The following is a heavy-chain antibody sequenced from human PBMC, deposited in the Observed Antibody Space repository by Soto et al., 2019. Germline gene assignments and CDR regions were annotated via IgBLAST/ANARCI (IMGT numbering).Heavy chain of an antibody. Sequence: PGESLKISCKASGYTFTNNWIGWVRQMPGKGLEGMGMIYPSDSDTRYSPSFQGQVTISVDKSISTAYLQWSSLRASDTAIYYCARRSYDSRGYPFFDYWGQGT. CDR1: GYTFTNNW. J-gene: IGHJ4*02. V-gene: IGHV5-51*01. D-gene: IGHD3-22*01. CDR2: IYPSDSDT. CDR3: ARRSYDSRGYPFFDY.